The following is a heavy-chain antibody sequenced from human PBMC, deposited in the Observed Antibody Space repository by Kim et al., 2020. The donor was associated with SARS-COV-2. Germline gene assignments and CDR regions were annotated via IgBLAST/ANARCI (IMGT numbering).Heavy chain of an antibody. D-gene: IGHD2-2*01. J-gene: IGHJ5*02. CDR1: GYTFTSYA. V-gene: IGHV1-3*01. CDR3: ARGIVVVPAAISWWFDP. Sequence: ASVKVSCKASGYTFTSYAMHWVRQAPGQRLEWMGWINAGNGNTKYSQKFQGRVTITRDTSASTAYMELSSLRSEDTAVYYCARGIVVVPAAISWWFDPWGQGTLVTVSS. CDR2: INAGNGNT.